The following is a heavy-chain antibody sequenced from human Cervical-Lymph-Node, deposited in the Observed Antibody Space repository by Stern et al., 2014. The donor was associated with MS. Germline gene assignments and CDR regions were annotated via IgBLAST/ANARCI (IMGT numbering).Heavy chain of an antibody. CDR2: MTSDGTTT. V-gene: IGHV3-74*01. CDR3: ARDVQGDGNYNLDH. Sequence: EVQLVESGGGLVQPGGSLRLSCAASGFTLSRYWMHWVRQTPGKGLVWISRMTSDGTTTTYADSAKGRFTISRDNAKNMVYLQLNGLRADDTAVYYCARDVQGDGNYNLDHWGQGTLVTVSS. CDR1: GFTLSRYW. J-gene: IGHJ4*02. D-gene: IGHD1-1*01.